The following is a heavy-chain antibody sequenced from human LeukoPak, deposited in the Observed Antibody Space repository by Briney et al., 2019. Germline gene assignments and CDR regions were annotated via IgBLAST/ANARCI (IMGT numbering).Heavy chain of an antibody. CDR3: AATGYSSGGSNFDY. V-gene: IGHV5-10-1*01. J-gene: IGHJ4*02. CDR2: VDPSDSYT. Sequence: GESLKISCKGSGYSFTSYWISWVRQMPGKGLEWVGRVDPSDSYTNYSPSFQGHVTISADKSISTAYLQWSSLKASDTAMYYCAATGYSSGGSNFDYWGQGTLVTVSS. CDR1: GYSFTSYW. D-gene: IGHD6-19*01.